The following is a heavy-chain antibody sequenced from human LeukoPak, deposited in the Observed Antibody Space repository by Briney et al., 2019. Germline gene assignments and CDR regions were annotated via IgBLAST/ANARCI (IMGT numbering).Heavy chain of an antibody. J-gene: IGHJ4*02. CDR2: IYYSGST. CDR1: GGSISSYY. V-gene: IGHV4-59*12. D-gene: IGHD3-3*01. CDR3: ARGRLRFLEWLPYYFDY. Sequence: SETLSLTCTVSGGSISSYYWSWIRQPPGKGLEWIGYIYYSGSTNYNPSLKSRVTISVDTSKNQFSLKLSSVTAADTAVYYCARGRLRFLEWLPYYFDYWGQGTLVTVSS.